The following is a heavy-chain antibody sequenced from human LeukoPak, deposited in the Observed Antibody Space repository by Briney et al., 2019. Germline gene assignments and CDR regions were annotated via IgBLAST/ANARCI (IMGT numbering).Heavy chain of an antibody. CDR1: GFTFDDYA. V-gene: IGHV3-43D*03. CDR3: AKDGRYNYYYYMDV. Sequence: RGSLRLSCAASGFTFDDYAMHWVRQAPGKGLEWVSLISWDGGSTYYADSVKGRFTISRDNSKNSLYLQMNSLRAEDTAFYYCAKDGRYNYYYYMDVWGKGTTVTVSS. J-gene: IGHJ6*03. D-gene: IGHD3-9*01. CDR2: ISWDGGST.